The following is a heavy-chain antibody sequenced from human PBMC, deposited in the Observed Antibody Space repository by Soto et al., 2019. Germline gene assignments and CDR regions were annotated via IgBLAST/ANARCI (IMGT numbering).Heavy chain of an antibody. J-gene: IGHJ6*03. D-gene: IGHD2-15*01. CDR3: ARGRGVVVVAAIAYYYYYMDV. CDR1: GYTFTSYD. CDR2: MNPNSGNT. V-gene: IGHV1-8*01. Sequence: ASVKVSCKASGYTFTSYDIYWVRQSTGQGLEWMGWMNPNSGNTGYAQKFQGRVTMTRNTSISTAYMELSSLRSEDTAVYYCARGRGVVVVAAIAYYYYYMDVWGKGTTVTVSS.